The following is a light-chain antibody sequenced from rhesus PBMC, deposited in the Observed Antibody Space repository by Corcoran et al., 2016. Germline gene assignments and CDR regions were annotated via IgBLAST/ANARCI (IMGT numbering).Light chain of an antibody. CDR3: QHYYSTPYS. CDR1: QGITND. V-gene: IGKV1-25*01. J-gene: IGKJ2*01. Sequence: DIQMTQSPSSLSASVGDRVTITCRASQGITNDLAWYQQKPGETPKLLISEASSLQRGVPSRFSGSGSGTDFTLTISSLQPEDFATYYCQHYYSTPYSFGQGTKVEIK. CDR2: EAS.